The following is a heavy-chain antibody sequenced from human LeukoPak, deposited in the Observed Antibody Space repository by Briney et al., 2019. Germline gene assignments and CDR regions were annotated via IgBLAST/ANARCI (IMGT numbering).Heavy chain of an antibody. Sequence: GASVKVSCTASGYTFTTYAISWVRQAPGQGLEWMGWIGAYNGNTNYAQKLQGRVTMTTDTSTSTAYMELRSLRSDDTAVYYCARDHYDFWSGYYLPLTLGAGGMDVWGQGTTVTVSS. CDR1: GYTFTTYA. D-gene: IGHD3-3*01. CDR2: IGAYNGNT. V-gene: IGHV1-18*01. J-gene: IGHJ6*02. CDR3: ARDHYDFWSGYYLPLTLGAGGMDV.